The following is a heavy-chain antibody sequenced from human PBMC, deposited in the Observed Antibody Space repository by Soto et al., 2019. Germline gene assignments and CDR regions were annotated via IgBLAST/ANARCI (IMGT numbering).Heavy chain of an antibody. V-gene: IGHV1-69*06. J-gene: IGHJ6*02. Sequence: QVKLVQSRAEVKKPGSSVRVSCKASEGTFNSYVVSWVRQAPGQGLQWMGGIIPLFGTTNYAHQLEGRVTITADTSTTTAYMELSGLRPGDTAVYYCARGDTIFESSERYYRYGLDVWGQGTNVIVSS. CDR1: EGTFNSYV. CDR2: IIPLFGTT. D-gene: IGHD3-3*01. CDR3: ARGDTIFESSERYYRYGLDV.